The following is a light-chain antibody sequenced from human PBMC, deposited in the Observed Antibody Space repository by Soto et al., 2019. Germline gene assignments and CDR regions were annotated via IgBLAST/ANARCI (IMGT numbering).Light chain of an antibody. CDR1: SSDVGGYNY. Sequence: QSALTQPASVSGSPGQSSTISCTGTSSDVGGYNYVSWYQQHPGKAPKLMMYEVSNRPSGVSNRFSGSKSGNTASLTISGLQAEDEADYYCSSYTSSSTLLYVFGTGTKLTVL. V-gene: IGLV2-14*01. CDR2: EVS. J-gene: IGLJ1*01. CDR3: SSYTSSSTLLYV.